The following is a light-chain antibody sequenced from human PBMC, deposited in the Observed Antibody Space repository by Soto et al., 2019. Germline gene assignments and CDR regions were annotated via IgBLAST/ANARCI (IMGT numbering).Light chain of an antibody. V-gene: IGKV1-39*01. Sequence: QLTQSPSTLSASVGDRVTITCRASQKISSFLNWYQQKPGKAPNLLIFGVSSLGSGVPSRFSGSGSETDFTLTITTLQPEDFATYYCQQSFTTPRTFGQGTKVDIK. CDR3: QQSFTTPRT. J-gene: IGKJ1*01. CDR1: QKISSF. CDR2: GVS.